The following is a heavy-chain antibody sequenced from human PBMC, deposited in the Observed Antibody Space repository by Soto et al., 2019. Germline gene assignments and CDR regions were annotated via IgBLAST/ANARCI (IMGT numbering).Heavy chain of an antibody. CDR1: GFFFNGFD. D-gene: IGHD6-13*01. J-gene: IGHJ4*02. V-gene: IGHV3-23*01. Sequence: GSLRLSCAASGFFFNGFDMSWVRQAPGMGLEWVSTISANAGNINYAGSVRGRFSISRDSSKNSVDLQMNSLRVEDTAVYFCTKGSIPAVGRVFFESWGQGTLVTAPQ. CDR2: ISANAGNI. CDR3: TKGSIPAVGRVFFES.